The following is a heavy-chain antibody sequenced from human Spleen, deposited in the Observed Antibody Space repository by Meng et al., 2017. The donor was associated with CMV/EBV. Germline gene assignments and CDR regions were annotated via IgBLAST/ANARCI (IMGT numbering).Heavy chain of an antibody. J-gene: IGHJ4*02. V-gene: IGHV3-7*03. D-gene: IGHD5-24*01. Sequence: GESLKISCAASGFTFSSYWMSWVRQAPGKGLEWVANIKQDGSEKYYVDSVKGRFTISRDNAKNSLYLQMNSLRDEDTAVYYCARELIPHSGQQFNLCYWGQGSLVTVSS. CDR2: IKQDGSEK. CDR3: ARELIPHSGQQFNLCY. CDR1: GFTFSSYW.